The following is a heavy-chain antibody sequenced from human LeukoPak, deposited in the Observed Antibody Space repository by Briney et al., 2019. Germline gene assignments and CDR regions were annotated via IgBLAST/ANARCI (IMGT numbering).Heavy chain of an antibody. Sequence: SETLSLTCTVSGGSISSGDYYWSWIRQPPGKGLEWIGYIYYSRSTYYNPSLKSRVTISVDTSKNQFSLKLSSVTAADTAVYYCARDRKRGNDINWFDPWGQGTLVTVSS. D-gene: IGHD1-1*01. CDR3: ARDRKRGNDINWFDP. J-gene: IGHJ5*02. V-gene: IGHV4-30-4*01. CDR1: GGSISSGDYY. CDR2: IYYSRST.